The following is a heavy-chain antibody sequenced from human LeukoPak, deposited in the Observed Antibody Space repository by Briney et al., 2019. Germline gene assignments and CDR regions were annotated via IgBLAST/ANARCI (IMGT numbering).Heavy chain of an antibody. Sequence: GGSLRLSCAASGFTVSSNYMSWVRQAPGKGLEWVSVIYSGGSTYYADSVKGRFTISRDNSKNTLYLQMNSLRAEDTAVYYCARIRVLPGWYFDLWGRGTLVTVSS. CDR1: GFTVSSNY. V-gene: IGHV3-53*01. CDR2: IYSGGST. CDR3: ARIRVLPGWYFDL. J-gene: IGHJ2*01. D-gene: IGHD1-14*01.